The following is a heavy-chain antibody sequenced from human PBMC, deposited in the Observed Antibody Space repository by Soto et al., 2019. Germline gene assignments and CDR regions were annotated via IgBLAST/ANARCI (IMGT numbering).Heavy chain of an antibody. CDR3: ARVGRGYCSSTSCPEFDY. J-gene: IGHJ4*02. D-gene: IGHD2-2*01. V-gene: IGHV4-59*01. Sequence: SETLSLTCTVSGGSISSYYWSWIRQPPGKGLEWIGYIYYSGSTNYNPSLKSRVTISVDTSKNQFSLKLSSVTAADTAVYYCARVGRGYCSSTSCPEFDYWGQGTLVTVSS. CDR1: GGSISSYY. CDR2: IYYSGST.